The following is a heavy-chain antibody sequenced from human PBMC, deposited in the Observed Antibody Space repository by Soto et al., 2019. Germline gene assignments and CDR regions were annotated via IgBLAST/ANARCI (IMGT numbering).Heavy chain of an antibody. CDR2: VRNKANSYTT. CDR3: ARDRSPDGAFDI. CDR1: GFTFSDHF. J-gene: IGHJ3*02. Sequence: EVQRVESGGGLVLPGGSLRLSCAASGFTFSDHFMDWVRLAPGKGLEWVGRVRNKANSYTTKYAASVEGRFTVSRDDSKNLLYLQMNSLKREDTAVYYCARDRSPDGAFDIWGQGTMVTVSS. V-gene: IGHV3-72*01.